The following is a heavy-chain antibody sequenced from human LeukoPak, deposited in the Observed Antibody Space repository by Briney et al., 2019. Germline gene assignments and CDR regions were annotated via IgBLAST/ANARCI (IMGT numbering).Heavy chain of an antibody. V-gene: IGHV3-30*02. CDR2: MRYDGSTK. CDR3: AKDRVLRSFDWISVPFDY. CDR1: GFILSSYG. J-gene: IGHJ4*02. Sequence: GGSLRLSCAASGFILSSYGMHWVRQAPGKGLEGVAFMRYDGSTKYYTDSVKGRFTISRDNSKNTLYLEMHSLRVEDTAVYFCAKDRVLRSFDWISVPFDYWGQGTLVTVSS. D-gene: IGHD3-9*01.